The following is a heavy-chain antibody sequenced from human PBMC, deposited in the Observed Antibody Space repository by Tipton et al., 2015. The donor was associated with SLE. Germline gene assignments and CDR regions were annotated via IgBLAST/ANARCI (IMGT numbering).Heavy chain of an antibody. J-gene: IGHJ6*03. CDR1: GFTFDDYG. CDR2: ISSKSSYI. CDR3: ARVGDYYFDMDV. V-gene: IGHV3-21*01. Sequence: GPLRLSCVASGFTFDDYGMSWVRQAPGKGHEWVSFISSKSSYIYYADSVKGRFTVSRDNAENSLYLQMNSLRVEDTAVYFCARVGDYYFDMDVWGKGTTVTVSS.